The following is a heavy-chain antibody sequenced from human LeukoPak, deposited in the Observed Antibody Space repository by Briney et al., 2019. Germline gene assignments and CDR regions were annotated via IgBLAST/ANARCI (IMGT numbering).Heavy chain of an antibody. CDR2: IYYSGST. J-gene: IGHJ4*02. Sequence: SETLSLTCTVSGGSISSYYWSWIRQPPGRGLEWIGYIYYSGSTNYNPSLKSRVTISVDTSKNQFSLKLSSVTAADTAVYYCASRSGYSWGFDCWGQGTLVTVSS. CDR1: GGSISSYY. D-gene: IGHD3-3*01. CDR3: ASRSGYSWGFDC. V-gene: IGHV4-59*01.